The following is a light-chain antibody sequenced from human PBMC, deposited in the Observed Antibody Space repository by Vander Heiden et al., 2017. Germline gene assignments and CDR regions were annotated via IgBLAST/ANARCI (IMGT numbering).Light chain of an antibody. V-gene: IGLV2-11*01. Sequence: SALTQPRSVSGSPGPSVTISCTGTSSDVGGYNFVSWYQQHPGNAPKLMIYDVNKRPAGVPDRFSGSKSGNTASLTISGREKEEEADYYCCSYAGSDNVVFGGGTKLTVL. J-gene: IGLJ2*01. CDR2: DVN. CDR1: SSDVGGYNF. CDR3: CSYAGSDNVV.